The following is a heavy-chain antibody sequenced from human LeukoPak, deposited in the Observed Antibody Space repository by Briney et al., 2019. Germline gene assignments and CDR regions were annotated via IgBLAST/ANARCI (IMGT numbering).Heavy chain of an antibody. J-gene: IGHJ4*02. D-gene: IGHD6-6*01. CDR2: IYYCGST. V-gene: IGHV4-30-4*01. CDR1: GASIRSGDYC. Sequence: SQTLSLTYTVSGASIRSGDYCSGWLRQPPGKDLQWIGRIYYCGSTYYNPCLESRITISVDTSKHQFSLRLGSVTAADTAVYCFARAYLVGWYFGYWGQGTLVTGSS. CDR3: ARAYLVGWYFGY.